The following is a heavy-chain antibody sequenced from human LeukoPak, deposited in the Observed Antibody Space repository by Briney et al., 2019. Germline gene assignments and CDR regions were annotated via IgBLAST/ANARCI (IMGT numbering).Heavy chain of an antibody. Sequence: GGSLRLSCAASGFTFSSFWMTWVRQAPGKGLEWVALINQVGSDKYYVDSVKGRFTISRDNAKNTLYLQMNSLRAEDTAVYYCAREQGYYSVPGYWGQGTLVTVSS. CDR3: AREQGYYSVPGY. CDR2: INQVGSDK. V-gene: IGHV3-7*01. D-gene: IGHD3-22*01. J-gene: IGHJ4*02. CDR1: GFTFSSFW.